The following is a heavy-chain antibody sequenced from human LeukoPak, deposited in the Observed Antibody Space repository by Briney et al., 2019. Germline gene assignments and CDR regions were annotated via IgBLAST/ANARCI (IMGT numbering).Heavy chain of an antibody. Sequence: GGSLRLSCAASGFTFSSCAMSWVRQAPGKGLEWVSAISGSGGSTYYADSVKGRFTISRDNSKNTLYLQMNSLRAEDTAVYYCAKDLTGVSTSCYGDYWGQGTLVTVSS. V-gene: IGHV3-23*01. CDR2: ISGSGGST. D-gene: IGHD2-2*01. J-gene: IGHJ4*02. CDR3: AKDLTGVSTSCYGDY. CDR1: GFTFSSCA.